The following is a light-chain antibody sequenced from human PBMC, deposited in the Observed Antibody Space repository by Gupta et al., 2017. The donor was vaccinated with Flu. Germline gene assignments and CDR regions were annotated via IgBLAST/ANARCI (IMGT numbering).Light chain of an antibody. CDR3: SSYAGSNNLV. V-gene: IGLV2-8*01. J-gene: IGLJ2*01. Sequence: QSALTQPPSASGSLGQSVTISCTGTSSDVGAYKFVSWYQQHPGKAPKLIIYDVIKRPSGVPDRFSGSKFGNTASLTVSGLQADDEADYYCSSYAGSNNLVFGGRTKLTVL. CDR2: DVI. CDR1: SSDVGAYKF.